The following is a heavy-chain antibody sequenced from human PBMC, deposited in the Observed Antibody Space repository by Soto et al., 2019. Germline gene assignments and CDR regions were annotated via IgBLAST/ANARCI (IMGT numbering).Heavy chain of an antibody. Sequence: GESLKISCKGSGYSFTSYWISWVREMPGTGLERMGRIDPSDSYTNYSPSFQGHVTISADKSISTAYLQWSSLKASDTAMYYCARGIVVVPAAILPNYYYYGMDVCGQGTTVTVSS. V-gene: IGHV5-10-1*01. CDR2: IDPSDSYT. CDR3: ARGIVVVPAAILPNYYYYGMDV. CDR1: GYSFTSYW. D-gene: IGHD2-2*01. J-gene: IGHJ6*02.